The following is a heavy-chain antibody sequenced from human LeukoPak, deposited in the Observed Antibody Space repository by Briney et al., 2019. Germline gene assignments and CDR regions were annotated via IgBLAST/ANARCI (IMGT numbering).Heavy chain of an antibody. CDR3: WRGGWWSNG. J-gene: IGHJ6*02. V-gene: IGHV4-59*01. CDR1: GCSISGYY. Sequence: PSETLFLTCTVSGCSISGYYWTWIRQPPGRGLEGMGYLYYTGSTNYNPSLKSRVTVSVDTSKSQFSLKLSSVADADTAVYYCWRGGWWSNGWGPGTTVAVAS. CDR2: LYYTGST. D-gene: IGHD2-15*01.